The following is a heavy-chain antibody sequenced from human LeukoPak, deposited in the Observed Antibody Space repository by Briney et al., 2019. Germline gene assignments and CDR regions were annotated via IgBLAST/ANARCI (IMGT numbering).Heavy chain of an antibody. V-gene: IGHV1-2*02. CDR2: MHPKSRGT. J-gene: IGHJ4*02. D-gene: IGHD1-26*01. Sequence: ASVKVSCKASGYTFAGYYMHWIRQAPGQGLEWVGWMHPKSRGTKYAQKFQGRVTMTWDTSIGTCYMELSRLTSDDTAVYYCARDSEAVGLSFDYWGQGTLVTVSS. CDR3: ARDSEAVGLSFDY. CDR1: GYTFAGYY.